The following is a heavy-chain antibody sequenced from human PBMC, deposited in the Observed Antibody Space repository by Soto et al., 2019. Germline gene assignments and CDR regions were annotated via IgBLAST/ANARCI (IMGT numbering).Heavy chain of an antibody. Sequence: GGSLRLSCAASGFTFDDYAMHWVRQAPGKGLEWVSLISWDGGSTYYADSVKGRFTISRDNSKNSLYLQMNSLRAEDTALYYCAKDVEGAAPEYFQHWGQGTLVTVSS. J-gene: IGHJ1*01. D-gene: IGHD6-6*01. CDR1: GFTFDDYA. CDR3: AKDVEGAAPEYFQH. CDR2: ISWDGGST. V-gene: IGHV3-43D*03.